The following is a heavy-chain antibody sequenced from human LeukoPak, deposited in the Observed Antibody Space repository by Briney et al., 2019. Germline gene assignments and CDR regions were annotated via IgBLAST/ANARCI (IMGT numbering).Heavy chain of an antibody. D-gene: IGHD4-17*01. V-gene: IGHV3-49*03. CDR1: GFTFGDYA. J-gene: IGHJ6*03. CDR2: IRSKAYGGTT. Sequence: GGSLRLSCTASGFTFGDYAMSWFRQAPGKGLEWVGFIRSKAYGGTTEYAASVKGRFTISRDDSKSIAYLQMNSLKTEDTAVYYCTRYHGDYGLRAYYMDVWGKGTTVTVSS. CDR3: TRYHGDYGLRAYYMDV.